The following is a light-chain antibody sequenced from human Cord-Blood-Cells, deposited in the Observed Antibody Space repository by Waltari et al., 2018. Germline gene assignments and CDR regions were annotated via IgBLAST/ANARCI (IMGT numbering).Light chain of an antibody. Sequence: ELVFTQSPATLSLSPGARATLSCRASQSVRSYLAWYQQKPGQAPRLLIYDASNRATGIPARFSGSGSGTDFTLTISSLEPEDFAVYYCQQRSNWPPWTFGQGTKVEIK. V-gene: IGKV3-11*01. CDR2: DAS. J-gene: IGKJ1*01. CDR3: QQRSNWPPWT. CDR1: QSVRSY.